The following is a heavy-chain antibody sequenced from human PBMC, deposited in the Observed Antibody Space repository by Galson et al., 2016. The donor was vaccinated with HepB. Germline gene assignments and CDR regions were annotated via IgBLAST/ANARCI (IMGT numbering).Heavy chain of an antibody. Sequence: SLRLSCAASGFTFTSYWMYWIRQVPGEGLVWVSGVDSDDSKTTYADSVKGRFTISRDNAKNTVYLQMNSLRAEDTAVYYCARDYNWNDVGAWGQGTLVTVSS. D-gene: IGHD1-20*01. CDR1: GFTFTSYW. V-gene: IGHV3-74*03. J-gene: IGHJ4*02. CDR3: ARDYNWNDVGA. CDR2: VDSDDSKT.